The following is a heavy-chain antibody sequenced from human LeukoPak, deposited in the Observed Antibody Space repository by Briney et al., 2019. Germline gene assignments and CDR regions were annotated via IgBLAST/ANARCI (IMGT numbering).Heavy chain of an antibody. D-gene: IGHD3-9*01. V-gene: IGHV1-18*01. CDR3: VEDGLDIVTGYCYQGERNNWFDL. Sequence: ASVKVSFKASGYAFTSYGISWVRQAPGQGLEWMGWLSAYNGNTTYAPNLQRRVTMTTDTSTSTAYMEPRSMSFDDTDGYYCVEDGLDIVTGYCYQGERNNWFDLWGQGTLVTVSS. J-gene: IGHJ5*02. CDR2: LSAYNGNT. CDR1: GYAFTSYG.